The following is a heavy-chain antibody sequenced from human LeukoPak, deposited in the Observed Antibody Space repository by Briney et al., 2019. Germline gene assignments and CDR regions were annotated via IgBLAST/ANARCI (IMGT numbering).Heavy chain of an antibody. CDR2: IYGGGTT. J-gene: IGHJ3*02. V-gene: IGHV3-66*01. D-gene: IGHD3-22*01. CDR3: ARDYDSSAYDAFDI. CDR1: GFTFSSYE. Sequence: PGGSLRLSCAASGFTFSSYELNWVRQAPGKGLEWVSVIYGGGTTYYADSVKGRFTISRDNSKNTLHLRMNSLRAEDTAVYYCARDYDSSAYDAFDIWGQGTMVTVSS.